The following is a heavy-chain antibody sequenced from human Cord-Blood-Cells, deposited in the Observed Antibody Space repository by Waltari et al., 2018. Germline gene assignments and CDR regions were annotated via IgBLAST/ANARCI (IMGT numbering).Heavy chain of an antibody. CDR3: ARGYYDSSGYYYY. V-gene: IGHV3-7*01. CDR2: IKQDGREK. Sequence: EVQLVESGGGLVQPGGSLRLSCAASGFTFSSYWMSWVRQAPGKGLEWVANIKQDGREKYYVDSVKGRFTISRDNAKNSLYLQMNSLRAEDTAVYYCARGYYDSSGYYYYWDQGILVTVSS. D-gene: IGHD3-22*01. J-gene: IGHJ4*02. CDR1: GFTFSSYW.